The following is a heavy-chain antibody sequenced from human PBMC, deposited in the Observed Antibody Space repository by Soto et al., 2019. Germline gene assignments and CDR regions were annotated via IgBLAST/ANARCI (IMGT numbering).Heavy chain of an antibody. J-gene: IGHJ4*02. CDR3: AKDRHNAVVYYFAS. D-gene: IGHD1-1*01. Sequence: QVQLVESGGGVVQPGRSLTLSCAASGFPFSTYGMHWVRQAPAKGLEWVAVISDDGSDKYYADSVKGRFTVSRDNSKNTLYLQMNSLRAEDTAVYYCAKDRHNAVVYYFASWGQGTLVTVSS. CDR2: ISDDGSDK. V-gene: IGHV3-30*18. CDR1: GFPFSTYG.